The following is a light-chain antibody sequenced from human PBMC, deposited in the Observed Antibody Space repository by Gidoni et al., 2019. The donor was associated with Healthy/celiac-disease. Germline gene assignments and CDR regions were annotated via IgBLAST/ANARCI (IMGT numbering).Light chain of an antibody. J-gene: IGLJ1*01. Sequence: GSPGQSITISCTGTSSDAGGYNYVSWYQQHPGKAPKLMIHEVSNRPSGVSNRFSGSKSGNTASLTISGLQAEDEADYYCSSYTSSSTPYVFGTGTKVTVL. CDR2: EVS. CDR1: SSDAGGYNY. V-gene: IGLV2-14*01. CDR3: SSYTSSSTPYV.